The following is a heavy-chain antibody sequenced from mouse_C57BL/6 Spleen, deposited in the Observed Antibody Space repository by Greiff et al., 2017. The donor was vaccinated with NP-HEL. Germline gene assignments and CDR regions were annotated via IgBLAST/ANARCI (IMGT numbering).Heavy chain of an antibody. V-gene: IGHV1-7*01. CDR2: INPSSGYT. CDR3: AHYDYDGGFAY. Sequence: QVQLQQSGAELAKPGASVTLSCKASGFTFTSYWMHWVKQRPGQGLEWIGYINPSSGYTKYNQKFKDKATLTADKSSNTAYMQLSSLTYEDSAVYYCAHYDYDGGFAYWGQGTLVTVSA. D-gene: IGHD2-4*01. J-gene: IGHJ3*01. CDR1: GFTFTSYW.